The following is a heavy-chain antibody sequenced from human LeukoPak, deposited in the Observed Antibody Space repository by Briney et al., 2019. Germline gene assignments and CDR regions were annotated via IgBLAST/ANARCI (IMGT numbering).Heavy chain of an antibody. D-gene: IGHD3-22*01. J-gene: IGHJ4*02. CDR2: IYYSGST. Sequence: SETLSLTCAVYGGSFSGYYWGWIRQPPGKGLEWIGSIYYSGSTYYNPSLKSRVTISVDTSKNQFSLKLSSVTAADTAVYYCASSSHDSSGYYWGNLYYFDYWGQGTLVTVSS. CDR1: GGSFSGYY. CDR3: ASSSHDSSGYYWGNLYYFDY. V-gene: IGHV4-39*01.